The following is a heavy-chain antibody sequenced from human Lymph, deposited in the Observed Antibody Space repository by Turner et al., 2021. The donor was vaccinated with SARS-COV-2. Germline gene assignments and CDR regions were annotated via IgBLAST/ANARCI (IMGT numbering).Heavy chain of an antibody. D-gene: IGHD3-22*01. V-gene: IGHV3-30*04. Sequence: QVQLVESGGGVVQPGRSLRLSCAASGFPFSSYARRWVRQAPGKGLEWVAFISYDGSDKYYADSVKGRFTFSRDNSKNTLYLQMNSLRAEDTAVYYCARDRDSSGWVDYWGQGTLVTVSS. CDR3: ARDRDSSGWVDY. CDR1: GFPFSSYA. CDR2: ISYDGSDK. J-gene: IGHJ4*02.